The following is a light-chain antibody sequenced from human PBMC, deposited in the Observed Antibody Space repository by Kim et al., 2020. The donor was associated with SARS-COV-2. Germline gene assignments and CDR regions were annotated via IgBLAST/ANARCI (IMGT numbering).Light chain of an antibody. J-gene: IGKJ3*01. Sequence: PGERATLSCRASQSVSSNLAWDQQKPGQAPRLLIYGASTRATGIPARFSGSGSGTDFTLIISSLQSEDFAVYYCQQYNDWPPPFTFGPGTNVDIK. V-gene: IGKV3-15*01. CDR3: QQYNDWPPPFT. CDR2: GAS. CDR1: QSVSSN.